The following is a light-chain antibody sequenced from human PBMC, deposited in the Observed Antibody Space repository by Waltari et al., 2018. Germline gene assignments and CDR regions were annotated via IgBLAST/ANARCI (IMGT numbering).Light chain of an antibody. CDR1: SSDVGSYNL. CDR2: EVS. V-gene: IGLV2-23*02. CDR3: CSYAGSSSWV. J-gene: IGLJ3*02. Sequence: QSALTQPASVSGSPCQSITISCTGTSSDVGSYNLVSWYQQHPVKAPKLMIYEVSKRPSGVSNRFSGSKSGNTASLTISGLQAEDEADYYCCSYAGSSSWVFGGGTKLTVL.